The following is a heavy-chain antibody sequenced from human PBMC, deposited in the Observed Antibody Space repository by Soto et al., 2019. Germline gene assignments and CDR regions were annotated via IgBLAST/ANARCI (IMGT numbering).Heavy chain of an antibody. V-gene: IGHV1-69*01. D-gene: IGHD5-12*01. CDR1: GGTFSSYA. J-gene: IGHJ5*02. Sequence: QVQLVQSGAEVKQPGSSVKVSCKASGGTFSSYAISWVRQAPGQGLEWMGGIIPIFGTANYAQKFQGRVTITADESTSNAYIELSSLRSEDKAVYYCARRDGDHYYNWFDPWGQGTLVTVSS. CDR2: IIPIFGTA. CDR3: ARRDGDHYYNWFDP.